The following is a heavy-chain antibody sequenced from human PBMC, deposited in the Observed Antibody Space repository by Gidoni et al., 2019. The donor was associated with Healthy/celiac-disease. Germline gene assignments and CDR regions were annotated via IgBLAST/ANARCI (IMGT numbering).Heavy chain of an antibody. D-gene: IGHD1-1*01. J-gene: IGHJ6*02. CDR1: GGSISSYY. CDR3: ARAVQLERRYYGMDV. Sequence: QVQLQESGPGLVKPSETLSLTCTVSGGSISSYYRRWIPQPPGKGLEWIGYIYYSGSTNYNPSLKSRVTISVDTSKNQFSLKLSSVTAADTAVYYCARAVQLERRYYGMDVWGQGTTVTVSS. V-gene: IGHV4-59*01. CDR2: IYYSGST.